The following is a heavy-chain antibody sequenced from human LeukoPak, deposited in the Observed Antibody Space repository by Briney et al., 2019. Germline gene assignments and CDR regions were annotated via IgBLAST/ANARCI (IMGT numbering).Heavy chain of an antibody. V-gene: IGHV3-15*01. J-gene: IGHJ4*02. Sequence: MTGGSLRRSCAASGFTFSNAWMSWVRQAPGKGLEWVGRIKSKTDGGTTDYAAPVKGRFTISRDDSKNTLYLQMNSLKTEDTAVYYCTTAYGSGSYSMLGVGSFDYWGQGTLVTVSS. CDR3: TTAYGSGSYSMLGVGSFDY. CDR2: IKSKTDGGTT. D-gene: IGHD3-10*01. CDR1: GFTFSNAW.